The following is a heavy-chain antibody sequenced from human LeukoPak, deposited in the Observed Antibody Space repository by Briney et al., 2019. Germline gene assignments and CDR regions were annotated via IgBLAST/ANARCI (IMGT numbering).Heavy chain of an antibody. J-gene: IGHJ4*02. CDR1: GFTFSSYS. CDR2: ISSSSSTI. CDR3: ARDSLYYYDSSGYEDY. D-gene: IGHD3-22*01. V-gene: IGHV3-48*04. Sequence: PGGSLRLSCAASGFTFSSYSMNWVRQAPGKGLEWVSYISSSSSTIYYADSVKGRFTISRDNAKNSLYLQMNSLRAEDTAVYYCARDSLYYYDSSGYEDYWGQGTLVTVSS.